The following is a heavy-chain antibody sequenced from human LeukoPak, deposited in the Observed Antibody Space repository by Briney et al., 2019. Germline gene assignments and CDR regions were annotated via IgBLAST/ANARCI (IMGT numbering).Heavy chain of an antibody. J-gene: IGHJ6*03. V-gene: IGHV1-2*02. CDR2: INPNSGGT. Sequence: ASVKVSCKASGYTFTSYYMHWVRQAPGQGLEWMGWINPNSGGTNYAQKFQGRVTMTRDTSISTAYMELSRLRSDDTAVYYCARVRYYDFWSGYSGYYYMDVWGKGTTVTVSS. D-gene: IGHD3-3*01. CDR3: ARVRYYDFWSGYSGYYYMDV. CDR1: GYTFTSYY.